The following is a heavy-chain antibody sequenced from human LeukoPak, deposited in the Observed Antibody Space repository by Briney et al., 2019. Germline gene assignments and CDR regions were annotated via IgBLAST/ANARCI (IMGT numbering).Heavy chain of an antibody. CDR3: ARGPPYGSRSDYLDY. CDR2: IKKDVGEK. CDR1: GVTFSSHW. V-gene: IGHV3-7*01. Sequence: GGSLRLSCAASGVTFSSHWMTWIRQAPGKGLEWVASIKKDVGEKFYVDSVKGRFTISRDNAKNSLYLHMNSLTVEDTAVYYCARGPPYGSRSDYLDYWRQGTL. D-gene: IGHD3-10*01. J-gene: IGHJ4*02.